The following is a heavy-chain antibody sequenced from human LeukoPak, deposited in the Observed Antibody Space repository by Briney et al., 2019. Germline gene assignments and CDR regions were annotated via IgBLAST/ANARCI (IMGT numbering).Heavy chain of an antibody. D-gene: IGHD3-22*01. J-gene: IGHJ6*02. V-gene: IGHV4-59*08. CDR3: ASTYYDSSGYYFGDYYYGMDV. CDR1: GGSISSYY. Sequence: NASETLSLTCTVSGGSISSYYWSWIRQPPGKGLEWIGYIYYSGSTNYNPSLKSRVTISVDTSKNQFSLKLSSVTAADTAVYYCASTYYDSSGYYFGDYYYGMDVWGQGTTVTVSS. CDR2: IYYSGST.